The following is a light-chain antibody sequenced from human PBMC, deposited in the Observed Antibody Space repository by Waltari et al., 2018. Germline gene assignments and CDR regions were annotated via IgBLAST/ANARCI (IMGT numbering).Light chain of an antibody. J-gene: IGLJ1*01. V-gene: IGLV3-10*01. CDR1: ALPKKY. CDR3: YSTDSSGLGV. CDR2: EDN. Sequence: SDELTQPPSVSVSPGQTARLTCSGDALPKKYAHWYQQKSGQAPVVVIYEDNNRPSEIPDRCSGSSAGTMSTLTISGAQVEDEADYYCYSTDSSGLGVFGTGTKVTVL.